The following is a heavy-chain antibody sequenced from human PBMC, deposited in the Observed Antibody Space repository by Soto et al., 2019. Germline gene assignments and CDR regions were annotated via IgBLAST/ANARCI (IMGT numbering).Heavy chain of an antibody. CDR3: ARDPYPTIFGGYYYYYRMDV. CDR2: INPNSGGT. CDR1: GYTFTGYY. V-gene: IGHV1-2*04. Sequence: GASVKVSCKASGYTFTGYYMHWVRQAPGQGLEWMGWINPNSGGTNYAQKFQGWVTMTRDTSISTAYMELSRLRSDDTAVYYCARDPYPTIFGGYYYYYRMDVWGQGTTVTVSS. J-gene: IGHJ6*02. D-gene: IGHD3-3*01.